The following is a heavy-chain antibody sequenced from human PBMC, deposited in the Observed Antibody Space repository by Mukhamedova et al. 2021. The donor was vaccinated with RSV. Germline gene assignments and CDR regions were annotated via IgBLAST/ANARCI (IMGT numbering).Heavy chain of an antibody. CDR2: IAGNGGNT. CDR3: AKSGDSVSGYYRYFDY. V-gene: IGHV3-23*01. Sequence: WVSSIAGNGGNTYYAGSVRGRFTISRDTSNHAVFLQLNSLRPEDTALYYCAKSGDSVSGYYRYFDYWGQGALVTASS. J-gene: IGHJ4*02. D-gene: IGHD5-12*01.